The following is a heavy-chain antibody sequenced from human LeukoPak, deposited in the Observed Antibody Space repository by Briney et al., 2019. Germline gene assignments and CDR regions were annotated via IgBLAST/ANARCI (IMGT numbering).Heavy chain of an antibody. Sequence: PSETLSLTCTVSGGSISSYYWSWIRQPPGKGLEWIGYIYYSGSTNYNPSLKSRVTISVDTSKNQFSLKLSSVTAADTAVYYCARTYYYDSSGYRPGFDYWGQGTLVTVSS. CDR1: GGSISSYY. V-gene: IGHV4-59*01. CDR3: ARTYYYDSSGYRPGFDY. CDR2: IYYSGST. D-gene: IGHD3-22*01. J-gene: IGHJ4*02.